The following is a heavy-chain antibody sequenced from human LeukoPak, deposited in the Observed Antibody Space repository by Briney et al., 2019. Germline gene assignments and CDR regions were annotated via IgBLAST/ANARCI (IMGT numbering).Heavy chain of an antibody. Sequence: SETLSLTCTVSGGSISGYYWSWIRQPPGKGLEWIGYIYYSGSTSYNPSLKSRVTISVDTSKNQFSLKLSSVTAADTAVYYCAREGARWEPSFSAFDICGQGTMVTVSS. V-gene: IGHV4-59*01. J-gene: IGHJ3*02. CDR3: AREGARWEPSFSAFDI. CDR1: GGSISGYY. D-gene: IGHD1-26*01. CDR2: IYYSGST.